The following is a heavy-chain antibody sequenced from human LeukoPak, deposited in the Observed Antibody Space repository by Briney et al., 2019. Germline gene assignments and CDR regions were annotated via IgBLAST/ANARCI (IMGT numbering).Heavy chain of an antibody. Sequence: GGSLRLSCAASGFTFSSYWMHWVRQAPGKGLVWVSRINTDGSSTSYADSVKGRFTISRDNAKNSLYLQMNSLRAEDTAVYYCAKGANYGGYNWFDPWGQGTLVTVSS. CDR2: INTDGSST. V-gene: IGHV3-74*01. J-gene: IGHJ5*02. CDR3: AKGANYGGYNWFDP. D-gene: IGHD4-23*01. CDR1: GFTFSSYW.